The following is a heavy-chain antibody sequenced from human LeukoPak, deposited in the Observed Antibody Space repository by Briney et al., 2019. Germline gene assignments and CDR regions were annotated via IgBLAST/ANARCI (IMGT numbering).Heavy chain of an antibody. V-gene: IGHV3-23*01. CDR1: GFTFGSYA. Sequence: GGSLTLSCAGSGFTFGSYAMSWVRQAQGQGLGWVSVISDSGDYTSYADSVRGRFTISRDNSRNTLYLQMISLRPEDTAVYYCAKDTSIGKYCTNGVCSPFDYWGQGTLVTVSS. D-gene: IGHD2-8*01. J-gene: IGHJ4*02. CDR2: ISDSGDYT. CDR3: AKDTSIGKYCTNGVCSPFDY.